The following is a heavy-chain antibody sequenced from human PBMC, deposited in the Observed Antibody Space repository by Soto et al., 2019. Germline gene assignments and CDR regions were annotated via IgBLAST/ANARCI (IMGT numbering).Heavy chain of an antibody. V-gene: IGHV3-30-3*01. CDR2: ISYDGSNK. D-gene: IGHD1-1*01. J-gene: IGHJ6*02. CDR3: ARERRRRNHNYYYYGMDV. CDR1: GFTFSSYA. Sequence: ALRLSCSASGFTFSSYAMHWIRQAPGKGLEWVAVISYDGSNKYYADSVKGRFTISRDNSKNTLYLQMNSLRAEDTAVYYCARERRRRNHNYYYYGMDVWGQGTTVTVSS.